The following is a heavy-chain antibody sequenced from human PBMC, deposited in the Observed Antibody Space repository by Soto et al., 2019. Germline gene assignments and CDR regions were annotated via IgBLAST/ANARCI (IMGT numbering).Heavy chain of an antibody. J-gene: IGHJ4*02. V-gene: IGHV3-23*01. D-gene: IGHD6-19*01. CDR3: ALQRGAVAGTFDY. Sequence: GSLRLSCAASGFTFSSYAMSWVRQAPGKGLEWVSAISGSGGSTYYADSVKGRFTIARDNSKNTLYLQMNSLRAEDTDVYYCALQRGAVAGTFDYWGQGTLVTVSS. CDR1: GFTFSSYA. CDR2: ISGSGGST.